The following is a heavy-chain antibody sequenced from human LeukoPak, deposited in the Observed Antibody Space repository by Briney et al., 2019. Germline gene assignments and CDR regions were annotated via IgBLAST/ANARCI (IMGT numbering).Heavy chain of an antibody. CDR1: GGSISSGGYS. D-gene: IGHD3-10*01. CDR2: IYHSGST. CDR3: ARTYYYGSGSYYTPYFDY. J-gene: IGHJ4*02. Sequence: SETLSLTCAVSGGSISSGGYSWSWHRQPPGKGLEWLGYIYHSGSTYYNPSLKSRVTISVDRSKNQFSLKLSSVTAADTAVYYCARTYYYGSGSYYTPYFDYWGQGTLVTVSS. V-gene: IGHV4-30-2*01.